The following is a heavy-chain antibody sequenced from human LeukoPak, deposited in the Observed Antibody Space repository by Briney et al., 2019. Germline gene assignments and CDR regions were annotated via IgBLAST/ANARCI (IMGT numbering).Heavy chain of an antibody. Sequence: ASVKVSCHSAGYTFKDFDMNWLRQAPGQGLEWMGWINPNSGGTNYAQKFQGRVTMTRDTSISTAYMELSRLRSDDTAVYYCARELTYESKKWLERPALDYWGQGTLVTVSS. CDR1: GYTFKDFD. V-gene: IGHV1-2*02. CDR3: ARELTYESKKWLERPALDY. J-gene: IGHJ4*02. CDR2: INPNSGGT. D-gene: IGHD6-19*01.